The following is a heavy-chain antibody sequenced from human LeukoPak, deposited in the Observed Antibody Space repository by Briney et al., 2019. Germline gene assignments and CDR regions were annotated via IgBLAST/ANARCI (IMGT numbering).Heavy chain of an antibody. Sequence: SETLSLTCTVLDGSITNYYWSWIRQPPGKGLEWIGYIYYSGSTNYNPSLKGRVTISIDTSKNQVSLKLSSVTAADTAVYYCASLGGTYDYWGQGTLVTVSS. J-gene: IGHJ4*02. V-gene: IGHV4-59*08. CDR2: IYYSGST. CDR3: ASLGGTYDY. D-gene: IGHD1-26*01. CDR1: DGSITNYY.